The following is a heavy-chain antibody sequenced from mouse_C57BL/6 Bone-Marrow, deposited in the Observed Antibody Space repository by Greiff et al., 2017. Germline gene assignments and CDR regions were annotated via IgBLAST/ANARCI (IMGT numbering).Heavy chain of an antibody. CDR2: IWTGGGT. V-gene: IGHV2-9-1*01. Sequence: VKLMESGPGLVAPSQSLSITCTVSGFSLTSYAISWVRQPPGKGLEWLGVIWTGGGTNYNSALKSRLSISKDNSKSQVFLQMNSLQTDDTARYYCARERVYYYCSSRYFDVWGTGTTVTVSS. D-gene: IGHD1-1*01. CDR3: ARERVYYYCSSRYFDV. J-gene: IGHJ1*03. CDR1: GFSLTSYA.